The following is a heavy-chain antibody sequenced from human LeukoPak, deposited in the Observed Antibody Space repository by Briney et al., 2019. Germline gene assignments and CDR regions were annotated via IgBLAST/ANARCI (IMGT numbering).Heavy chain of an antibody. CDR2: MNPNSGNT. Sequence: GASVKVSCKTSGDSFTINDVNWVRQATGQGLEGMGWMNPNSGNTGYAQKFQGRVTMTRNTSISTAYMELTDLRSEDTAVYYCARVTAGGTWTFDIWGQGTTVTVSS. D-gene: IGHD6-13*01. J-gene: IGHJ3*02. CDR1: GDSFTIND. CDR3: ARVTAGGTWTFDI. V-gene: IGHV1-8*01.